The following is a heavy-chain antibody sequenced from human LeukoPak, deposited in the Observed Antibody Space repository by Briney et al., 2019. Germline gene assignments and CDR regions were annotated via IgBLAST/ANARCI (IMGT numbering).Heavy chain of an antibody. CDR1: GFTFSSYG. V-gene: IGHV3-30*02. CDR2: IRYDGSNK. J-gene: IGHJ4*02. CDR3: AKDWDYSGYNSGDY. D-gene: IGHD5-12*01. Sequence: PGGSLRLSCAASGFTFSSYGMHWVRQAPGKGLEWVAFIRYDGSNKYYADSVKGRFTISRDNSKNTPYLQMNSLRAEDTAVYYGAKDWDYSGYNSGDYGGQETGVTVST.